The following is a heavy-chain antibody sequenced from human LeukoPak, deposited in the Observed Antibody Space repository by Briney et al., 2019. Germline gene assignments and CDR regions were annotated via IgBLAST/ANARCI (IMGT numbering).Heavy chain of an antibody. V-gene: IGHV3-30-3*01. CDR1: GFTFSSYA. CDR3: ARDIGSGSYLTS. D-gene: IGHD3-10*01. Sequence: PRGSLRLSCAASGFTFSSYAMHWVRQAPGKGLEWVAVISYDGSNKYYADSVKGRFTISRDNSKNTLYLQMNSLRAEDTAVYYCARDIGSGSYLTSWGQGTVLTVSS. CDR2: ISYDGSNK. J-gene: IGHJ5*02.